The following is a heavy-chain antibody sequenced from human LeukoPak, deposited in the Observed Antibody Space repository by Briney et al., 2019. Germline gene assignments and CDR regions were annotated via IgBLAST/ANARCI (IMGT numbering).Heavy chain of an antibody. J-gene: IGHJ4*02. CDR3: ARKAVDTAMAFDY. Sequence: SETLSLTCAVYGGSFSGYYWSWIRQPPGKGLEWVGEINHSGSTNYNPSLKSRVTISVDTSKNQFSLKLSSVTAADTAVYYCARKAVDTAMAFDYRGQGTLVTVSS. CDR2: INHSGST. V-gene: IGHV4-34*01. CDR1: GGSFSGYY. D-gene: IGHD5-18*01.